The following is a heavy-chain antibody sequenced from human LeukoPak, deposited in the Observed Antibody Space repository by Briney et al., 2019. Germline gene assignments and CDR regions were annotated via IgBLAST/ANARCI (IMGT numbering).Heavy chain of an antibody. CDR2: IIPIFGTA. CDR1: GGTFSSYA. CDR3: AREKAGGFGGSPARYFDY. J-gene: IGHJ4*02. V-gene: IGHV1-69*05. Sequence: SVKVSCKASGGTFSSYAISWVRQAPGQGLEWMGGIIPIFGTANYAQKFQGRVTITTDESTSTAYMELSSLRSEDTAVYYCAREKAGGFGGSPARYFDYWGQGTLVTVSS. D-gene: IGHD3-16*01.